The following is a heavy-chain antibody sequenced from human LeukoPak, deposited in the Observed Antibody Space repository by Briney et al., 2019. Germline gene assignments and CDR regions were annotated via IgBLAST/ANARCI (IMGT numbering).Heavy chain of an antibody. CDR2: IHPGDSDT. CDR1: GYRFTSYW. V-gene: IGHV5-51*01. Sequence: GESLKISRKGSGYRFTSYWIGWVRQMPGKGLDWMGIIHPGDSDTRYSPSFQGQFTISADKSISTAYLQWSSLKASDTAMYYCARTYCSSTSCYRVAFDIWGQGTMVTVSS. D-gene: IGHD2-2*02. J-gene: IGHJ3*02. CDR3: ARTYCSSTSCYRVAFDI.